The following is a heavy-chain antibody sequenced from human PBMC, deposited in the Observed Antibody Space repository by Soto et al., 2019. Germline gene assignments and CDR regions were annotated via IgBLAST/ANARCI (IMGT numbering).Heavy chain of an antibody. CDR1: GYTFTSNG. Sequence: QVQLVQSGAEVKKPGASVKVSCKASGYTFTSNGITWVRQAPGQGLEWMGWISAYNGNTKYAQKVQGRVTVTADISTSTAYMELRSLGSDDTAIYYCARDQVRGGVGSYDYWGQGTLVTVSS. J-gene: IGHJ4*02. CDR3: ARDQVRGGVGSYDY. D-gene: IGHD1-26*01. V-gene: IGHV1-18*04. CDR2: ISAYNGNT.